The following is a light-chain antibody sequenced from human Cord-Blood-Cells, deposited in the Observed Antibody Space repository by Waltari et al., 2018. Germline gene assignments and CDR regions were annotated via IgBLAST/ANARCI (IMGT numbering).Light chain of an antibody. Sequence: QSALTQPASVSGSPGQSITISCTGTSSDVGSDNLVSWYQQHPGKAPKLMIYEGSKRPSGVSNRFSGSKSGNTASLTISGLQAEDEADYYCCSYAGSSDVFGGGTKLTVL. J-gene: IGLJ3*02. CDR3: CSYAGSSDV. CDR1: SSDVGSDNL. V-gene: IGLV2-23*01. CDR2: EGS.